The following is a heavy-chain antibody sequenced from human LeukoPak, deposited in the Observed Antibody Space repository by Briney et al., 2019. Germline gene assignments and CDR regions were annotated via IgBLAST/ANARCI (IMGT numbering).Heavy chain of an antibody. V-gene: IGHV1-18*01. D-gene: IGHD3-22*01. CDR1: GYTFTSYG. Sequence: ASVKVSCKASGYTFTSYGISWVRQAPGQGLEWMGWISAYNGNTNYVQKLQGRVTMTTDTSTSTAYMELRSLRSDDTAVYYCARDRLTPPDSSGYYYVEPYFDYWGQGTLVTVSS. CDR3: ARDRLTPPDSSGYYYVEPYFDY. J-gene: IGHJ4*02. CDR2: ISAYNGNT.